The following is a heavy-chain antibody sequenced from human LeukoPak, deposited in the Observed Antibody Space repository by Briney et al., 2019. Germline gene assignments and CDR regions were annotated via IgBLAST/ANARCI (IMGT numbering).Heavy chain of an antibody. V-gene: IGHV4-59*12. CDR3: GRFRTFVSHSNVYYYYVVL. Sequence: SETLSHTCTVSNGSIGTYYWSWIRQPPGKGLEWIGFVYHTGTTNYSPSLKTRVTISVDKAKNQVSLRMTSVTAADTAVYFCGRFRTFVSHSNVYYYYVVLWSKGTTVAVAS. J-gene: IGHJ6*03. CDR2: VYHTGTT. D-gene: IGHD2/OR15-2a*01. CDR1: NGSIGTYY.